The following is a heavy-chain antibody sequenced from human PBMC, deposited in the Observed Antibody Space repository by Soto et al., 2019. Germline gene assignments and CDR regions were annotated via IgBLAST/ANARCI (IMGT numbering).Heavy chain of an antibody. Sequence: EVQLLESGEGLVQPGGSLRLSCAASGFTFSSYAMSWVRQAPGKGLEWVSAFSGSGSGTYYAESVKGRFTISRDNSKNTLYLQMNSLRAEDTAVYYCARDCSSTRCYSWGQGTLVTVSS. CDR1: GFTFSSYA. CDR3: ARDCSSTRCYS. J-gene: IGHJ4*02. D-gene: IGHD2-2*02. V-gene: IGHV3-23*01. CDR2: FSGSGSGT.